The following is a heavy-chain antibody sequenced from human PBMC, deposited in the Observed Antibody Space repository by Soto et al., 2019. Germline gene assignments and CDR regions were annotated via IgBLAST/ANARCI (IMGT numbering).Heavy chain of an antibody. D-gene: IGHD3-3*01. CDR1: GGSFSGYF. Sequence: PSETLSLTCAVYGGSFSGYFWSWIRQPPGKGLEWIGEINHSGRTNYNPSLKSRVTISVDTSKSQFSLKLSYVTAADTAVYYCARGRKYYDFWSGYSHPRYYFNYWGQGTLVNVS. J-gene: IGHJ4*02. CDR3: ARGRKYYDFWSGYSHPRYYFNY. V-gene: IGHV4-34*01. CDR2: INHSGRT.